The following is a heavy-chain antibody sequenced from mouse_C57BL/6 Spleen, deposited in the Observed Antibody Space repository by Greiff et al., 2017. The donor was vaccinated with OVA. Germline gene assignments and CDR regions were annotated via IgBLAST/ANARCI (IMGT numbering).Heavy chain of an antibody. D-gene: IGHD2-4*01. Sequence: EVHLVESGGGLVQPGGSLCLSCAASGFTFTDYYIRWVRQPPGKALEWLGFIRNKANGYTTEYCASVTGRFTISRDNSQSILYLQLNALRAEDSATKYCGRWDDYDVGFAYWGQGTLVTVSA. J-gene: IGHJ3*01. CDR1: GFTFTDYY. V-gene: IGHV7-3*01. CDR2: IRNKANGYTT. CDR3: GRWDDYDVGFAY.